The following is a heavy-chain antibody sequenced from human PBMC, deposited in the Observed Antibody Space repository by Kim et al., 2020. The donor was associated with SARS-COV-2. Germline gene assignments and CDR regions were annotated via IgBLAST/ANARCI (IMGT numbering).Heavy chain of an antibody. D-gene: IGHD6-19*01. CDR3: ARGQQWLITD. CDR2: AGPAFSYT. J-gene: IGHJ4*02. Sequence: GGSLRLSLAASGFNLDAYIKQKVSQVPGNVRELVSLAGPAFSYTENTDSLRGRFIVSRDNSKKSLSLQLNSLRGEDTALYYCARGQQWLITDWGQGTQVTVSS. CDR1: GFNLDAYI. V-gene: IGHV3-43*01.